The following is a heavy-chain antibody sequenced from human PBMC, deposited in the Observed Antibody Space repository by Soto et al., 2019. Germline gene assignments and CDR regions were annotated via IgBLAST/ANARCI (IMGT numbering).Heavy chain of an antibody. J-gene: IGHJ6*04. V-gene: IGHV1-46*01. CDR1: GYTFTSYY. Sequence: ASVKVSCKASGYTFTSYYMHWVRQAPGQGLEWMGIINPSGGSTSYAQKFQGRVTMTRDTSTSTVYMELSSLRSEDTAVYYCAMYKGDGYNDNDGCDYYDMDVWGKGTTVTVSS. CDR3: AMYKGDGYNDNDGCDYYDMDV. D-gene: IGHD5-12*01. CDR2: INPSGGST.